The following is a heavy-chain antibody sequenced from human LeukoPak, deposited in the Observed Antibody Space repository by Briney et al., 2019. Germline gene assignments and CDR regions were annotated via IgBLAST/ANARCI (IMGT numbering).Heavy chain of an antibody. CDR3: ARGRSIAVAGTGGYYYYGMDV. CDR2: ISSSSSYI. V-gene: IGHV3-21*01. CDR1: GFTFSSYS. Sequence: GGSLRLSCAASGFTFSSYSMNWVRQAPGKGLEWVSSISSSSSYIYYADSVKGRFTISRDNAKNSLYLQMNSLRAEDTAVYYCARGRSIAVAGTGGYYYYGMDVWGKGTTVTVSS. D-gene: IGHD6-19*01. J-gene: IGHJ6*04.